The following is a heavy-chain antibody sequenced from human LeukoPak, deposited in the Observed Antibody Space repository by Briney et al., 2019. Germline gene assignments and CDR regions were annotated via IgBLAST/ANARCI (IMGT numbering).Heavy chain of an antibody. CDR2: IIPILGIA. V-gene: IGHV1-69*04. CDR3: ARETGYYDSSGLDY. J-gene: IGHJ4*02. CDR1: GGTFSSYA. D-gene: IGHD3-22*01. Sequence: SVKVSCKASGGTFSSYAISWVRQAPGQGLEWMGRIIPILGIANYAQKFQGRVTITADKSTSTAYMELSSLRSEDTAVYYCARETGYYDSSGLDYWGQGTLVTVSS.